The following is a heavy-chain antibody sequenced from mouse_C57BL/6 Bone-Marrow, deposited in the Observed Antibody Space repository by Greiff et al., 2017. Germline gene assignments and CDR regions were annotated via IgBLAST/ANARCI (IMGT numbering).Heavy chain of an antibody. J-gene: IGHJ2*01. CDR1: GFTFSSYG. D-gene: IGHD1-2*01. CDR3: ARPAYGCDY. V-gene: IGHV5-6*01. Sequence: EVQGVESGGDLVKPGGSLKLSCAASGFTFSSYGMSWVRQTPDTRLEWVATICSGGSYTYYPDSVKGRFTITSDNANNTLYLQMSSLKAEDTAMYYCARPAYGCDYWGQGTTLTVSS. CDR2: ICSGGSYT.